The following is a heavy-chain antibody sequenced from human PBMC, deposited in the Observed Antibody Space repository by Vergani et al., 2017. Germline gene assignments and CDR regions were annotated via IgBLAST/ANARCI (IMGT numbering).Heavy chain of an antibody. J-gene: IGHJ5*01. D-gene: IGHD5-12*01. CDR3: VRARCSGPCFMSNWFDS. V-gene: IGHV3-74*02. Sequence: VQLVESGGGVVQPGGSLRLSCEGSGFSFSGYWMHWVRQSTEKGLVWVSRIKSDGSITNYADSVKGRFTISRDNAKNTLYLEMNSLRGDDTAIYYCVRARCSGPCFMSNWFDSWGQGTLVTVSS. CDR1: GFSFSGYW. CDR2: IKSDGSIT.